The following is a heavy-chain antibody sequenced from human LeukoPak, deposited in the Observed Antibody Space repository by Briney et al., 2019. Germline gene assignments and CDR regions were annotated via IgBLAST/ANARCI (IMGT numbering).Heavy chain of an antibody. V-gene: IGHV1-69*13. J-gene: IGHJ5*02. D-gene: IGHD6-13*01. CDR3: ARGTYSSSLGWFDP. Sequence: ASVKVSCKASGGTFSSYAISWVRQAPGQGLEWMGGIIPIFGTANYAQKFQGRVTITADESTSTAYMELSSLRSEDTAVYYCARGTYSSSLGWFDPWGQGTLVTVSS. CDR2: IIPIFGTA. CDR1: GGTFSSYA.